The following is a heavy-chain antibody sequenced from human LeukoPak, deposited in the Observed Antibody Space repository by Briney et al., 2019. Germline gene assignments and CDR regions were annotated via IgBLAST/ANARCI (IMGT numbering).Heavy chain of an antibody. J-gene: IGHJ6*02. CDR1: GGSISSGDYY. V-gene: IGHV4-39*01. CDR3: AASITIFGGYGMDV. CDR2: IYYSGST. D-gene: IGHD3-3*01. Sequence: PSETLSLTCAVSGGSISSGDYYWSWIRQPSGKGLEWIGSIYYSGSTYYNPSLKSRVTISVDTSKNQFSLKLSSVTAADTAVYYCAASITIFGGYGMDVWGQGTTVTVSS.